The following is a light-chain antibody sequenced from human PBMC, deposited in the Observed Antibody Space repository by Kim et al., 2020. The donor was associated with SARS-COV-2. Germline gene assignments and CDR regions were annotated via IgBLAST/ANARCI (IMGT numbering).Light chain of an antibody. CDR2: LDSDGSH. CDR1: SGHSSYD. V-gene: IGLV4-69*01. CDR3: QTWGTGRV. J-gene: IGLJ3*02. Sequence: GASVKLTSTQSSGHSSYDITWHQQQPEKGHRYLKKLDSDGSHSKGDGSPDRFSGSSSGAERYLTISSLQSEDEADYYCQTWGTGRVLGGGTQLTVL.